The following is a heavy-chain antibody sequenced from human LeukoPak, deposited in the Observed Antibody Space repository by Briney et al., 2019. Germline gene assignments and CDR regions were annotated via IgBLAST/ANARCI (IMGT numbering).Heavy chain of an antibody. CDR1: GDSISSSTCN. J-gene: IGHJ4*02. CDR3: ARQTTATMVFAFDS. Sequence: SETLSPTCTVSGDSISSSTCNWGWIRQPPGKGLEWIGSIYYSGTTYYNLSLKSRVSMSLDTSKNQFSLKLGSVTAADTALYYCARQTTATMVFAFDSWGQGTLVSVSS. D-gene: IGHD4-17*01. CDR2: IYYSGTT. V-gene: IGHV4-39*01.